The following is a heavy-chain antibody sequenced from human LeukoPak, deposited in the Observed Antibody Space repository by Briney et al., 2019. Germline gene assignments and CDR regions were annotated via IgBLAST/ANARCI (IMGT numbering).Heavy chain of an antibody. CDR1: GFTFSSYW. CDR2: IKQDGSEK. V-gene: IGHV3-7*04. D-gene: IGHD3-9*01. CDR3: ARGHRYFDLDAFDI. J-gene: IGHJ3*02. Sequence: RTGGSLRLSCAASGFTFSSYWMSWVRQAPGKGLEWVANIKQDGSEKYYVDSVKGRFTISRDNAKNSLYLQMNSLRAEDTAVYYCARGHRYFDLDAFDIWGQGTMVTVSS.